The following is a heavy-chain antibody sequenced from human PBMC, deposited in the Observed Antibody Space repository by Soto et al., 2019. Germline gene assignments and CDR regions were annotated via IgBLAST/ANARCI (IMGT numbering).Heavy chain of an antibody. Sequence: QVQLVESGGGVVQPGRSLRLSCAASGFTFRSYGMHWVRQAPGKGLEWVAVIWNDGSERYYADSVKGRFTISRDNSKNTLDLEMNSLRAEDTAVYYCARAGAGVGYNIDVWGQGTTVTVSS. D-gene: IGHD5-12*01. CDR2: IWNDGSER. CDR1: GFTFRSYG. J-gene: IGHJ6*02. CDR3: ARAGAGVGYNIDV. V-gene: IGHV3-33*01.